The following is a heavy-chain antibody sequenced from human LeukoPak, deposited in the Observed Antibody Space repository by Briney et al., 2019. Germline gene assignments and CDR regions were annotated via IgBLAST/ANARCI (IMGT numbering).Heavy chain of an antibody. Sequence: SVKVSCKASGGTFSSYAISWVRQAPGQGLEWMGGIIPIFGTANYAQKFQGRVTITTDESTSTAYMELSSLRSEDTAVYYCAREKYSYGSSYYFDYWGQGTLVTVSS. V-gene: IGHV1-69*05. J-gene: IGHJ4*02. D-gene: IGHD5-18*01. CDR3: AREKYSYGSSYYFDY. CDR1: GGTFSSYA. CDR2: IIPIFGTA.